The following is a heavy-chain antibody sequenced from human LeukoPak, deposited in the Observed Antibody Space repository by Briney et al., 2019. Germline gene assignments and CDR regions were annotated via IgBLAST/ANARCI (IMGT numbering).Heavy chain of an antibody. CDR2: ISYDGKNK. Sequence: PGGSLRLSCAASGFIFGTYAMHWVRQAPGKGLEWVAVISYDGKNKYYADSVMGRLTITRENSKNTLYLQMNRLRSEDTAVYYCARVGGTNYYYYGMDVWGQGTTVTVSS. CDR3: ARVGGTNYYYYGMDV. J-gene: IGHJ6*02. V-gene: IGHV3-30*03. CDR1: GFIFGTYA. D-gene: IGHD4-23*01.